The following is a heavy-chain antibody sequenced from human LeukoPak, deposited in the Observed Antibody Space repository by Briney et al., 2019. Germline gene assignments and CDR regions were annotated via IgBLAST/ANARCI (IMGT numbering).Heavy chain of an antibody. CDR1: GFPFSVSW. V-gene: IGHV3-74*01. CDR3: AKDYFGSIDS. D-gene: IGHD2/OR15-2a*01. CDR2: IRSDGSA. J-gene: IGHJ4*02. Sequence: GGSLRLSCATSGFPFSVSWMHWVRQGPGKGLVWVSVIRSDGSATHADFVKGRFTISRDNAKNTVSLEMNSLRADDTAMYYCAKDYFGSIDSWGQGTLVTVSS.